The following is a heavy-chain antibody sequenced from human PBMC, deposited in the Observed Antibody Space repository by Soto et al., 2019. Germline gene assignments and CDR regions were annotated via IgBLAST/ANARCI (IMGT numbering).Heavy chain of an antibody. CDR2: IKQDGSEK. CDR3: ARLGYCSGGSCFFGMDV. Sequence: EVQLVESGGGLVQPGGSLRLSCAASGFTFSSYWMSWVRQAPGKGLEWVANIKQDGSEKYYVDSVKGRFTISRDNAKNSLYLQMNSLRAEDTAVYYCARLGYCSGGSCFFGMDVWGQGTTVTVSS. D-gene: IGHD2-15*01. CDR1: GFTFSSYW. J-gene: IGHJ6*02. V-gene: IGHV3-7*05.